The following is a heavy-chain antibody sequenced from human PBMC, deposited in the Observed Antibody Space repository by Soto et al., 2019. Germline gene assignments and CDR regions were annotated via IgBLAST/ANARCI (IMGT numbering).Heavy chain of an antibody. CDR1: GGSIDSPDYY. D-gene: IGHD6-25*01. CDR3: ATRGDEKHLDY. CDR2: ISYSGRP. J-gene: IGHJ4*02. Sequence: QLQLQESGPGLVKPSETLSLTCTVSGGSIDSPDYYWGWIRLPPGKGLQWVATISYSGRPYYNPSLKTRVTIYVDTSRNQFSLPMTSVTATVTAVYYCATRGDEKHLDYWGRGTLVTVSS. V-gene: IGHV4-39*01.